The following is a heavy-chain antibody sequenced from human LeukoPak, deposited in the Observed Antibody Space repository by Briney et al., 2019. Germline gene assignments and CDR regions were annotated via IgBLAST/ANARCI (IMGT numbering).Heavy chain of an antibody. V-gene: IGHV3-74*01. Sequence: GGSLRLSCAASGFTFSGYWMHWVRQAPGKGLVWVSRIISDGSSTSYADSVKGRFTISRDNAKNTLYLQMNSLRAEVTAVYYCARGPWGGSGFDYWGQGTLVTVSS. J-gene: IGHJ4*02. CDR1: GFTFSGYW. CDR3: ARGPWGGSGFDY. CDR2: IISDGSST. D-gene: IGHD3-10*01.